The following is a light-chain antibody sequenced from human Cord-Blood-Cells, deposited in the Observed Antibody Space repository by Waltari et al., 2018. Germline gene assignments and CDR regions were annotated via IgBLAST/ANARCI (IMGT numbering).Light chain of an antibody. CDR1: SSHVGGHNY. CDR3: SSSAGRNSRV. J-gene: IGLJ3*02. V-gene: IGLV2-8*01. CDR2: EVS. Sequence: QSALTHPPSASASPGQSVTISCTGTSSHVGGHNYLSWYQQHPGKAPKLMIYEVSKRPSGVPDRFAGSKSGNTASLTVPGPRTEGEGHSYCSSSAGRNSRVFGGGTKLTV.